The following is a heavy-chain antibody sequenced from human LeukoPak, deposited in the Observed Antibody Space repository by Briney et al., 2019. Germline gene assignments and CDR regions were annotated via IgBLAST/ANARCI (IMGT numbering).Heavy chain of an antibody. CDR1: GYTFTGYY. CDR2: INPNSGGT. D-gene: IGHD3-3*01. CDR3: ASGGNYDFWSGYWYYFGY. Sequence: ASVKVSCKASGYTFTGYYMHWVRQAPGQGLEWMGWINPNSGGTNYAQKFQGRVTMTRDTSISTAYMELSRLRSDDTAVYYCASGGNYDFWSGYWYYFGYWGQGTLVTVSS. V-gene: IGHV1-2*02. J-gene: IGHJ4*02.